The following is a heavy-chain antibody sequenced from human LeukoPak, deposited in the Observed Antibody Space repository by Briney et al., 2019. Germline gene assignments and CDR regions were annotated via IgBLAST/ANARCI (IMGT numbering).Heavy chain of an antibody. J-gene: IGHJ4*02. D-gene: IGHD5-18*01. CDR3: ARGPDTAMVVVDY. Sequence: GSLRLSCAASGFTFSSYSMNWVRQAPGKGLEWVSSISSSSSYIYYADSVKGRFTISRDNAKNSLYLQMNSLRAEDTAVYYCARGPDTAMVVVDYWGQGTLVTVSS. V-gene: IGHV3-21*01. CDR1: GFTFSSYS. CDR2: ISSSSSYI.